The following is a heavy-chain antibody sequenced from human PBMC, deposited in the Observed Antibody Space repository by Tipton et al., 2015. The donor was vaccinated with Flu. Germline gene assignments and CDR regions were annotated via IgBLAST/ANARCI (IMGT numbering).Heavy chain of an antibody. CDR2: IYPGDSDT. CDR1: GYSFTSYW. J-gene: IGHJ5*02. Sequence: QLVQSGAEVKKPGESLRISCKGSGYSFTSYWIGWVRQMPGKGLEWMGIIYPGDSDTRYSPSFQGQVTISADKSISTAYLQWSSLKASDTAMYYCARRFHGISGYQRWFDPWGQGTLVTVSS. V-gene: IGHV5-51*03. D-gene: IGHD3-22*01. CDR3: ARRFHGISGYQRWFDP.